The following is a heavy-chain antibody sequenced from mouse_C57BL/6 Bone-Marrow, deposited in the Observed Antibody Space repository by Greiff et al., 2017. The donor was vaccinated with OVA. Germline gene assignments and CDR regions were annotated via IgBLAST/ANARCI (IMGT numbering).Heavy chain of an antibody. J-gene: IGHJ4*01. V-gene: IGHV3-8*01. CDR1: GYSITSDY. Sequence: VQLQQSGPGLAKPSQTLSLTCSVTGYSITSDYWNWIRKFPGNKLEYMGYISYSGSTYYNPSLKSRISITRDTSKNQYYLQLNSVTTEDTATYYCARFSAYYGSSWGAMDYWGQGTSVTVSS. D-gene: IGHD1-1*01. CDR2: ISYSGST. CDR3: ARFSAYYGSSWGAMDY.